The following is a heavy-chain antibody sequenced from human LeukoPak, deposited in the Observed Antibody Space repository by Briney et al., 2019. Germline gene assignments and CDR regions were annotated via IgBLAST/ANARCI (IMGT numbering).Heavy chain of an antibody. J-gene: IGHJ4*02. V-gene: IGHV3-23*01. CDR3: AKDRPLLNYYDSSGYFDY. CDR2: ISGSGGST. D-gene: IGHD3-22*01. CDR1: GFTFSSYA. Sequence: PGGSLRLSCAASGFTFSSYAMSWVRQAPGKGLEWVSAISGSGGSTYYADSVKGRFTISRDNSKNTLYLQTNSLRAEDTAVYYCAKDRPLLNYYDSSGYFDYWGQGTLVTVSS.